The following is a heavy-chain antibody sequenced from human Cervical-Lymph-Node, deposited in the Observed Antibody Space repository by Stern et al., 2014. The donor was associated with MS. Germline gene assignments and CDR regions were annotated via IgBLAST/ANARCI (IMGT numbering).Heavy chain of an antibody. D-gene: IGHD6-25*01. CDR3: TRDRAAAARAGGMDV. Sequence: MQLVQSGGGLVQPGGSLRLSCATSGFIFGAYDMNWVRQAPGKGLEWVSYISRSSSYLYYTDSVKGRFTISRDNAKNSLYLQMNSLRVEDTAVYYCTRDRAAAARAGGMDVWGQGTTITVSS. CDR2: ISRSSSYL. CDR1: GFIFGAYD. V-gene: IGHV3-21*01. J-gene: IGHJ6*02.